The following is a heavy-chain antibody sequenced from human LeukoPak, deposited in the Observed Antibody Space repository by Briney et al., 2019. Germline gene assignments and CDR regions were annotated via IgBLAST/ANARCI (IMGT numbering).Heavy chain of an antibody. V-gene: IGHV3-48*01. D-gene: IGHD6-13*01. CDR1: KFTFSSSA. CDR2: INSRGSTI. Sequence: GGSLRLSCAASKFTFSSSAMSWVRQAPGKGLECVSYINSRGSTISYADSVKGRFTIPRDNAKNSLYLQMNSLRAEDTAVYYCARYWSSWSADFWGQGTLVTVSS. J-gene: IGHJ4*02. CDR3: ARYWSSWSADF.